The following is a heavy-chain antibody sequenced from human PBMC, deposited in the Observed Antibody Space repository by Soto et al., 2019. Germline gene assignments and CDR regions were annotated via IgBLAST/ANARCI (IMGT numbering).Heavy chain of an antibody. CDR1: GGSFSGYY. CDR2: INHSGST. CDR3: ARGSHGTLLRSGVDWFDP. V-gene: IGHV4-34*01. Sequence: SETLSLTCAVYGGSFSGYYWSWIRQPPGKGLEWIGEINHSGSTNYNPSLKSRVTISVDTSKNQFSLKLSSVTAADTAVYYCARGSHGTLLRSGVDWFDPWGQGTLVTVSS. J-gene: IGHJ5*02. D-gene: IGHD3-3*01.